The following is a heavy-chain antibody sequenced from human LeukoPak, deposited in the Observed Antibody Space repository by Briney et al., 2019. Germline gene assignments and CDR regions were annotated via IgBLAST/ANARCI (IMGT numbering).Heavy chain of an antibody. V-gene: IGHV3-30-3*01. CDR2: ISYDGSNK. J-gene: IGHJ1*01. CDR1: GFTFSSYA. CDR3: ARAGGMTTVTRGLGFQH. D-gene: IGHD4-17*01. Sequence: GRSLRLSCAASGFTFSSYAMHWVRQAPGKGLEWVAVISYDGSNKYYADSVKGRFTISRDNSKNTLYLQMNSLRAEDTAVYYCARAGGMTTVTRGLGFQHWGQGTLVTVSS.